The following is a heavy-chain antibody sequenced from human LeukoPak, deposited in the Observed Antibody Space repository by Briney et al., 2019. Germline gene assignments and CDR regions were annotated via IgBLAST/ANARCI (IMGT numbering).Heavy chain of an antibody. Sequence: PGGSLRLSCAASGFTFGIYWVTWARHPPGKGREWVANIQQKGGQTKYVASVKGRFTISRDNAKTSLYLQMNNLRAEDTAVYYCARDPYCGGDCASSLDYWGQGTLVTVSS. CDR2: IQQKGGQT. CDR1: GFTFGIYW. V-gene: IGHV3-7*01. D-gene: IGHD2-21*02. J-gene: IGHJ4*02. CDR3: ARDPYCGGDCASSLDY.